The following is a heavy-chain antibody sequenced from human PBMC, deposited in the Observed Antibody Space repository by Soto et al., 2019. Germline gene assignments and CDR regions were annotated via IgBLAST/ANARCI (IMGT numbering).Heavy chain of an antibody. CDR3: AREPYSSSFLHYYYYGMDV. J-gene: IGHJ6*02. CDR1: GYTFTGYY. V-gene: IGHV1-2*04. D-gene: IGHD6-6*01. Sequence: GSSLKVSRKASGYTFTGYYMHWVRQATGQGLEWMGWINPNSGGTNYAQKFQGWVTMTRDTSISTAYMELSRLRSDDTAVYYCAREPYSSSFLHYYYYGMDVWGQGTTVT. CDR2: INPNSGGT.